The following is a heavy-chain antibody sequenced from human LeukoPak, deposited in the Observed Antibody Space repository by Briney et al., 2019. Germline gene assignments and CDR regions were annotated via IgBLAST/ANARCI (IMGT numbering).Heavy chain of an antibody. D-gene: IGHD2-8*01. CDR1: GGSISSGGYY. CDR2: IYYSGST. CDR3: ARDLYCTNGVCEEWFDP. Sequence: PSQTLSLTCTVSGGSISSGGYYSSWIRQHPGKGLEWIGYIYYSGSTYYNPSLKSRVTISVDTSKNQFSLKLSSVTAADTAVYYCARDLYCTNGVCEEWFDPWGQGTLVTVSS. V-gene: IGHV4-31*03. J-gene: IGHJ5*02.